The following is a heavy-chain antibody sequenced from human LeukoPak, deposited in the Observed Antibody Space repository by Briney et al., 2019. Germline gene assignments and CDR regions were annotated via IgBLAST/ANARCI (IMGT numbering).Heavy chain of an antibody. CDR1: GGSINNYY. Sequence: PSEILSLTCTVPGGSINNYYWSWIRQSPGKGLEWIGYIYYRGSTTYNPSLKSRVTFSVDTSKHQFSLKLNSVTAADTAVYYCARGGYNGDLRYFDYWGQGTLVTVSS. CDR2: IYYRGST. V-gene: IGHV4-59*01. D-gene: IGHD4-17*01. J-gene: IGHJ4*02. CDR3: ARGGYNGDLRYFDY.